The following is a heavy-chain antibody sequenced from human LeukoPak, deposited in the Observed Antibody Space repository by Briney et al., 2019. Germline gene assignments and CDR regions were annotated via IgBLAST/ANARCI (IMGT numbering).Heavy chain of an antibody. CDR1: GFTFSNYA. D-gene: IGHD3-22*01. CDR3: VNLHDDSMPRSPP. V-gene: IGHV3-23*01. CDR2: ISGSGRST. J-gene: IGHJ5*02. Sequence: GGSLRLSCAASGFTFSNYAISWVRQAPGKGLEWVSAISGSGRSTYYADSVKGRFTISRDNSKNTLYLQMNSLRAEDTALYYCVNLHDDSMPRSPPWGQGTLVTVSS.